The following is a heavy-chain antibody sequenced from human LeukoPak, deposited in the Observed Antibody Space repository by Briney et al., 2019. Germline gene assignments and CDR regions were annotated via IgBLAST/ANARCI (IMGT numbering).Heavy chain of an antibody. CDR1: GYTFTGYY. D-gene: IGHD4-17*01. CDR2: INPNSGGT. V-gene: IGHV1-2*02. CDR3: AREMTTVTTFNY. J-gene: IGHJ4*02. Sequence: ASVKVSCKASGYTFTGYYMHWVRQAPGQGLEWMGWINPNSGGTNYAQKFQGRVTMTRDTSISTAYMELSRLRSDDTAVYYCAREMTTVTTFNYWGQGTLVTVSS.